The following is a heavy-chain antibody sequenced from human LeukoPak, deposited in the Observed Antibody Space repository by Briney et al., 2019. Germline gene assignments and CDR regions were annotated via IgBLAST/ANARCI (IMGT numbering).Heavy chain of an antibody. Sequence: GASVKVSCKASGYTFTGYYMHWVRQAPGQGLEWMGWINPNSGGTNYAQKFQGRVTMTRDTSISTAYMELSRLRSDDTAVYYCARHRLHRLYYDSSGYYHAAFDIWGQGTMVTVSS. CDR2: INPNSGGT. J-gene: IGHJ3*02. CDR3: ARHRLHRLYYDSSGYYHAAFDI. D-gene: IGHD3-22*01. CDR1: GYTFTGYY. V-gene: IGHV1-2*02.